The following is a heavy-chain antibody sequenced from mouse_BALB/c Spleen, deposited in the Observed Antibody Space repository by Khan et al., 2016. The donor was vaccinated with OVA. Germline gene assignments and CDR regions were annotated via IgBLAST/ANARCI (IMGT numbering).Heavy chain of an antibody. D-gene: IGHD3-3*01. CDR2: INYSGST. Sequence: EVQLQESGPGLVKPSQSLSLTCTVTGYSITSDYAWNWIRQFPENKLEWMGYINYSGSTSNTPSLKSRISITRDTSKNLFFMQLNSVTTEDTAPYYCSRGRAYWGQGTLVTVSA. V-gene: IGHV3-2*02. CDR1: GYSITSDYA. CDR3: SRGRAY. J-gene: IGHJ3*01.